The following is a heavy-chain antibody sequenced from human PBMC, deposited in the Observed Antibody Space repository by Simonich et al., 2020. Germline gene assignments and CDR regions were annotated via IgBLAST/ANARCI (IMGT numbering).Heavy chain of an antibody. CDR2: IYYSGST. Sequence: QLQLQESGPGPVKPAETLSLTCTVSGGSNSSSSYYWGWIRQPPGKGLVWIGSIYYSGSTYYNPSLKSRVTISVDTSKNQFSLKLSSVTAADTAVYYCARHAGFAFDIWGQGTMVTVSS. D-gene: IGHD6-13*01. CDR1: GGSNSSSSYY. J-gene: IGHJ3*02. V-gene: IGHV4-39*01. CDR3: ARHAGFAFDI.